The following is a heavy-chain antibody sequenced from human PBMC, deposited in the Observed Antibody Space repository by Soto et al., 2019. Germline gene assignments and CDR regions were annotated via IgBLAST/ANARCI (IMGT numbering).Heavy chain of an antibody. J-gene: IGHJ6*02. CDR1: GYSFTSYW. D-gene: IGHD3-10*01. Sequence: EVQLVQSGAEVKKPGESLRISCKGSGYSFTSYWISWVRQMPGKGLEWMGRIDPSDSYTNYSPSFQGHVTISADKSISTAYLQWSSLKASDTAMYYCATKPHGSGSSYHGMDVWGQGTTVTVSS. V-gene: IGHV5-10-1*01. CDR2: IDPSDSYT. CDR3: ATKPHGSGSSYHGMDV.